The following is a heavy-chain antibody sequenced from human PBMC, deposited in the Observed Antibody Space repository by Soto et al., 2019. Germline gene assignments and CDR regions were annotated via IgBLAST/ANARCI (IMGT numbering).Heavy chain of an antibody. CDR2: ISSSSSTI. V-gene: IGHV3-48*02. D-gene: IGHD2-15*01. CDR1: GFTFSSYS. CDR3: ARGEVASNYYYYGMDV. J-gene: IGHJ6*02. Sequence: EVQLVESGGGLVQPGGSLRLSCAASGFTFSSYSMNWVRQAPGKGLEWVSYISSSSSTIYYADFVKGRFTISRDNAKNSLYLQMNSLRDEDTAVYYCARGEVASNYYYYGMDVWGQGTTVTVSS.